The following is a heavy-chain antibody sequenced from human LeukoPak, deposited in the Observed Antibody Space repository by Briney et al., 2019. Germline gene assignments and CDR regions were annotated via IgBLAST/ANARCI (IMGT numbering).Heavy chain of an antibody. D-gene: IGHD5-24*01. Sequence: PSETLSLTCTVSGGSISSSSYYWGWIRQPPGKGLEWIGSIYYSGSTYYNPSLKSRVTISVDTSKNQFSLKLSSVTAADTAVYYCAKPSRGWLQFDPFDIWGQGTMVTVSS. CDR2: IYYSGST. CDR1: GGSISSSSYY. V-gene: IGHV4-39*01. J-gene: IGHJ3*02. CDR3: AKPSRGWLQFDPFDI.